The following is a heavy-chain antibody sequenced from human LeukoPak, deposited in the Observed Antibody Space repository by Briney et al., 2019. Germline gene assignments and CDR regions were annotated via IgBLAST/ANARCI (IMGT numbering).Heavy chain of an antibody. CDR2: INHSGST. J-gene: IGHJ4*02. CDR3: ARGKVLWFGELLPFDY. Sequence: SETLSLTCAVYGGSFSGYYWSWIRQPPGKGLEWIGEINHSGSTNCNPSLKSRVTISVDTSKNQFSLKLSSVTAADTAVYYCARGKVLWFGELLPFDYWGQGTLVTVSS. CDR1: GGSFSGYY. D-gene: IGHD3-10*01. V-gene: IGHV4-34*01.